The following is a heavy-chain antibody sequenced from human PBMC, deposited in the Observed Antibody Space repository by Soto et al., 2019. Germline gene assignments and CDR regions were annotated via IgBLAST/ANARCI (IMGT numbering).Heavy chain of an antibody. V-gene: IGHV4-4*01. D-gene: IGHD6-13*01. Sequence: QVQLQESGPGLVKPSGTLSLTCAVSGGSISSSNWWSWVRQPPGKGLEWIGEIYHSGSTNYSPSLQLRVTLSGDKTNNQFSPKLSAATAADTGVYCRARRSSWYGFDCWGQGTLVTVSS. CDR2: IYHSGST. CDR3: ARRSSWYGFDC. CDR1: GGSISSSNW. J-gene: IGHJ4*02.